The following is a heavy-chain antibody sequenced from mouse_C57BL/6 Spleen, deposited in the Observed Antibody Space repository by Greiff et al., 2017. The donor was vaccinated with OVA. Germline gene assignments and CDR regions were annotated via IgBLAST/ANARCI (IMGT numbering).Heavy chain of an antibody. Sequence: VQLQQSGPVLVKPGASVKMSCKASGYTFTDYYMNWVKQSHGKSLEWIGVINPYNGGTSYNQKFKGKATLTVDKSSSTAYMELNSLTSEDSAVYYCARENYYGSPYAMDYWGQGTSVTVSS. J-gene: IGHJ4*01. CDR1: GYTFTDYY. CDR2: INPYNGGT. D-gene: IGHD1-1*01. V-gene: IGHV1-19*01. CDR3: ARENYYGSPYAMDY.